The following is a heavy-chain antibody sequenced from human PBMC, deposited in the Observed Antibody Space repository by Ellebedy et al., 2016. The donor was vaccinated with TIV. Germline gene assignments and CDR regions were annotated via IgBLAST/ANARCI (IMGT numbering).Heavy chain of an antibody. J-gene: IGHJ4*02. D-gene: IGHD5-24*01. Sequence: GESLKISXAASGFTFSSYSMDWVRQAPGKGLEWVSSISPSSDYIYYGDSVKGRFTISRDNSKNSLYLQMTSLRTEDTAVYYCARWLQSYFDYWGQGTLVTVSS. CDR3: ARWLQSYFDY. CDR1: GFTFSSYS. CDR2: ISPSSDYI. V-gene: IGHV3-21*04.